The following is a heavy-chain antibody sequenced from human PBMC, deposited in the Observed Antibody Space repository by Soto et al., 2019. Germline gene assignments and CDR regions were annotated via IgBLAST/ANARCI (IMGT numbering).Heavy chain of an antibody. CDR3: ARARRGSGYYFDI. V-gene: IGHV1-69*13. CDR2: IIPIFGTA. Sequence: SVKIFCKASGGTFSSYAISWVRHAPGQWLEWVGGIIPIFGTANYAQKFQGRVTMTADESTCIAYMALSSLRYNDTAVYYCARARRGSGYYFDIWGQGTMVTVSS. CDR1: GGTFSSYA. J-gene: IGHJ3*02. D-gene: IGHD3-22*01.